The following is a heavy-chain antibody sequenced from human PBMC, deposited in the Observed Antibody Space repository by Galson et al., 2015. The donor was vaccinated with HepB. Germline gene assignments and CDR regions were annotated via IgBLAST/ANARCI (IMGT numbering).Heavy chain of an antibody. CDR3: ARETSRIVFHAFDI. D-gene: IGHD2-21*01. J-gene: IGHJ3*02. Sequence: SLRLSCAASGLTFRRSGMHWVRQAPGKGLEWLAVIQHVGSPIRNAYTVKGRFTVSRDNPKNTRYLEMNNLRAEDTAVYYCARETSRIVFHAFDIWGQGTMVTVSS. CDR1: GLTFRRSG. V-gene: IGHV3-33*01. CDR2: IQHVGSPI.